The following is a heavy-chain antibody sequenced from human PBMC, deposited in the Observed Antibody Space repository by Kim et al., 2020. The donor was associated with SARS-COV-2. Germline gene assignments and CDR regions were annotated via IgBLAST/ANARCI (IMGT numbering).Heavy chain of an antibody. D-gene: IGHD4-17*01. CDR1: GFPFRNYG. J-gene: IGHJ4*02. V-gene: IGHV1-18*01. CDR3: ARAIGDDLPFDC. Sequence: ASVKVSCKASGFPFRNYGVTWLRRAPGQGLEWVGWISNYDGDTHYAQKLQGRLTLTTDMSTGTAYMDLRSLTSDDTAIYFCARAIGDDLPFDCWGQGTLVTASS. CDR2: ISNYDGDT.